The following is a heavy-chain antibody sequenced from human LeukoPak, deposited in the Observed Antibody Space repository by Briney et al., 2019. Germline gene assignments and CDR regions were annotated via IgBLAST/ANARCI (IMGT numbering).Heavy chain of an antibody. CDR2: ISSYNGKT. V-gene: IGHV1-18*01. J-gene: IGHJ3*02. Sequence: ASVKVSCKASGYTFTSYGISWVRQAPGQGLEGMGWISSYNGKTNYAQKLQGRVTMSTDTSTGTAYMELRSLRSDDTAVYYCARRVAVARRDAFDIWGQGTMVTVSS. CDR3: ARRVAVARRDAFDI. D-gene: IGHD6-19*01. CDR1: GYTFTSYG.